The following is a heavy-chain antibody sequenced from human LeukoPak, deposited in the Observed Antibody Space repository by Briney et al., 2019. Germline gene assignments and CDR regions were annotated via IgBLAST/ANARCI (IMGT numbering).Heavy chain of an antibody. Sequence: ASVKVSCKASGGTFSSYAISWVRQAPGQGLEWMGWISAYDGNTNYAQKLQGRVTMTTDTSTSTAYMELRSLRSDDTAVYYCARDLYDILTGYYAENAFDIWGQGTMVTVSS. D-gene: IGHD3-9*01. V-gene: IGHV1-18*01. CDR2: ISAYDGNT. CDR3: ARDLYDILTGYYAENAFDI. CDR1: GGTFSSYA. J-gene: IGHJ3*02.